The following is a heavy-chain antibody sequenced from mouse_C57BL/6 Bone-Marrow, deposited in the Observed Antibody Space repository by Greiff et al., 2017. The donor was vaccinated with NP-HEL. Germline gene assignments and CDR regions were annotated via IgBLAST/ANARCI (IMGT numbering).Heavy chain of an antibody. Sequence: QVQLLQSGAELARPGASVKLSCKASGYTFTSYGISWVKQRTGQGLEWIGEIYPRSGNTYYNEKFKGKATLTADKSSSTAYMELRSLTSEDSAVYFCWLLWYFDVWGTGTTVTVSS. CDR2: IYPRSGNT. J-gene: IGHJ1*03. CDR1: GYTFTSYG. V-gene: IGHV1-81*01. CDR3: WLLWYFDV. D-gene: IGHD2-3*01.